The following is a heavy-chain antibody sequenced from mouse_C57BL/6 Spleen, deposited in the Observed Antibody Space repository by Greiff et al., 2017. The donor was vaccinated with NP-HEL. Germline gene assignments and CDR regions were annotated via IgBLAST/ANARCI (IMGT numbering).Heavy chain of an antibody. Sequence: QVQLQQSGAELVRPGASVTLSCKASGYTFTDYEMHWVKQTPVHGLEWIGAIDPETGGTAYNQKFKGKAILTADKSSSTAYMELRSLTSEDSAVYYCSRSDTTVVGYFGCWGQGTTLTVSS. CDR1: GYTFTDYE. V-gene: IGHV1-15*01. CDR3: SRSDTTVVGYFGC. D-gene: IGHD1-1*01. J-gene: IGHJ2*01. CDR2: IDPETGGT.